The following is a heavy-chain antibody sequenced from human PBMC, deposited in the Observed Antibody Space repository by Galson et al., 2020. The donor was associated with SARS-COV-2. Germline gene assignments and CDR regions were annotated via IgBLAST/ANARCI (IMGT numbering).Heavy chain of an antibody. J-gene: IGHJ5*02. V-gene: IGHV3-23*01. CDR3: AKEGASVTGDSNWFDP. Sequence: TGGSLRLSCTASGFTFSNYAMSWVRQAPGKGLEWVSALSGSGSTTDYADSVKGRFTISRDNSKNTLYLQMRSLRVEDTAVYYCAKEGASVTGDSNWFDPWGQGALVTVSS. CDR1: GFTFSNYA. D-gene: IGHD3-9*01. CDR2: LSGSGSTT.